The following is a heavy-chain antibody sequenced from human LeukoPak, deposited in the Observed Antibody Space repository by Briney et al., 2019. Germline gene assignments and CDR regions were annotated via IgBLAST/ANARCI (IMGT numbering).Heavy chain of an antibody. V-gene: IGHV3-9*01. Sequence: GGSLRLSCAASGFTFDDYAMHWVRQAPGKGLEWVSGISWNSGSIGYADSVKGRFTISRDNSKNTLYLQMNSLRAEDTAVYYCARGAKSYSSGWYGEYGYYYYYYMDVWGKGTTVTISS. D-gene: IGHD6-19*01. CDR3: ARGAKSYSSGWYGEYGYYYYYYMDV. CDR2: ISWNSGSI. CDR1: GFTFDDYA. J-gene: IGHJ6*03.